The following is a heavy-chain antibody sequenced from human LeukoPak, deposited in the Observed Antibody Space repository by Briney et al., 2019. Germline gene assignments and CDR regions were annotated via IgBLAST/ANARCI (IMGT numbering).Heavy chain of an antibody. J-gene: IGHJ3*02. Sequence: PGGSLRLSCAASGFTFSSYWMSWVRQAPGKGLEWVANIKQDGSEKYYVDSVKGRFTISRDNAKNSLYLQMNSLRAEDTAVYYCARIHDFWSGYYPDAFDIWGQGTMVTVSS. CDR2: IKQDGSEK. CDR3: ARIHDFWSGYYPDAFDI. CDR1: GFTFSSYW. D-gene: IGHD3-3*01. V-gene: IGHV3-7*01.